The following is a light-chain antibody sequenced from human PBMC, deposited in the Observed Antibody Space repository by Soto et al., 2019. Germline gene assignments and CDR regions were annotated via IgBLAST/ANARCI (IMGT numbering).Light chain of an antibody. V-gene: IGKV2-28*01. J-gene: IGKJ2*01. CDR3: MQALQTPST. CDR2: LGS. CDR1: QSLLHSSGNNF. Sequence: DIVLTQSPLSLPVTPGESASISCRSSQSLLHSSGNNFLDWYLQKPGQSPQLLIYLGSQRASGVPDKFSCSGSGADFTLKISKVEADDVGIYYCMQALQTPSTFGQGTKLELK.